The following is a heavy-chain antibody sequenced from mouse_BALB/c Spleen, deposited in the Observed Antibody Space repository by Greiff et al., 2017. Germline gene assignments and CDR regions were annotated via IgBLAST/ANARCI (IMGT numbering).Heavy chain of an antibody. CDR3: ARDYRYDGAMDY. CDR2: ISYSGST. Sequence: EVQVVESGPSLVKPSQTLSLTCSVTGDSITSGYWNWIRKFPGNKLEYMGYISYSGSTYYNPSLKSRISITRDTSKNQYYLQLNSVTTEDTATYYCARDYRYDGAMDYWGQGTSVTVSS. J-gene: IGHJ4*01. V-gene: IGHV3-8*02. D-gene: IGHD2-14*01. CDR1: GDSITSGY.